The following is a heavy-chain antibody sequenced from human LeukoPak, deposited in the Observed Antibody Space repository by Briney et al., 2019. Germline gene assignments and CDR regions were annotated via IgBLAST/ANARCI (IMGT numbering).Heavy chain of an antibody. V-gene: IGHV4-4*02. CDR1: GGSISSDNW. CDR2: IYHSGST. Sequence: PSGTLSPTCAVSGGSISSDNWWSWVRQPPGKGLEWIGEIYHSGSTNYNPSLQSRVTISVDKSNNHFSLRLTSVTAADTAVYATNGWYCLDHWGQGALVTVSS. D-gene: IGHD6-19*01. CDR3: NGWYCLDH. J-gene: IGHJ1*01.